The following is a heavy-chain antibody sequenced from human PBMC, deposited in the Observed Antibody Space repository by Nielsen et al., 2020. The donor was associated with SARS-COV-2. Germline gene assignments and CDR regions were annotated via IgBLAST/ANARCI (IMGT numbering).Heavy chain of an antibody. Sequence: GESLKISCAASGFTFSSYWMSWVRQAPGKGLEWVANIKQDGSEKYYVDSVKGRFTISRDNAKNSLYLQMNSLRAEDTAVYYCARVPLLRLEPYYYYYGMDVWGQGTTVTVSS. CDR2: IKQDGSEK. D-gene: IGHD3-16*01. CDR1: GFTFSSYW. CDR3: ARVPLLRLEPYYYYYGMDV. V-gene: IGHV3-7*01. J-gene: IGHJ6*02.